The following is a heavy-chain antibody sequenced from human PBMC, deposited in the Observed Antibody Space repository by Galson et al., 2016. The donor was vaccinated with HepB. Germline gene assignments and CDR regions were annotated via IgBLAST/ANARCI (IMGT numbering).Heavy chain of an antibody. Sequence: SETLSLTCTVSSGSINSRYYWGWIRQPPGKGLEWIGSVYYTGTTYYDPSLKSRVSISVDTSMNQFSLKLSSVTAADTAVYYCARIDYSIVYFDYWGQGTLVTVSS. V-gene: IGHV4-39*07. J-gene: IGHJ4*02. CDR1: SGSINSRYY. D-gene: IGHD4-11*01. CDR2: VYYTGTT. CDR3: ARIDYSIVYFDY.